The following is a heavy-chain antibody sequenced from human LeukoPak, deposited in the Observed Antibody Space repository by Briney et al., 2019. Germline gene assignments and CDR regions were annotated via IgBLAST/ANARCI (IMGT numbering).Heavy chain of an antibody. CDR1: GFTFSDYG. J-gene: IGHJ4*02. CDR2: ISYEGSTK. Sequence: GGSLRLSCAASGFTFSDYGMHWVRQAPGKGLEWVAVISYEGSTKYYADSVKGRFTISRDNSRNTLYLQMNSLRSEDTAVYHCATETDDYWGQGTLVTVSS. D-gene: IGHD2-21*02. CDR3: ATETDDY. V-gene: IGHV3-30*03.